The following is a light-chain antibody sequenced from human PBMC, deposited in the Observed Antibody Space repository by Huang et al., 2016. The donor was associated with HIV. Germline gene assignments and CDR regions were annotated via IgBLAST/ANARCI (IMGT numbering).Light chain of an antibody. CDR3: QQYSNWPPA. CDR1: QSVSNN. V-gene: IGKV3-15*01. Sequence: ETVMTQSPATLSVSPGERATLSCRASQSVSNNLAWYQQKPGQSPRVLIYGASTRADGIPARFSGSGSGTEFTLTISGLQSEDLVVYYCQQYSNWPPAFGGGTRVEIK. CDR2: GAS. J-gene: IGKJ4*01.